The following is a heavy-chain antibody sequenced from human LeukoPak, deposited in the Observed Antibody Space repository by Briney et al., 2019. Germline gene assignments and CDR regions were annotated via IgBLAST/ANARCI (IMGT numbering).Heavy chain of an antibody. Sequence: ASVKVSCKVSGYTLTELSMHWVRQAPGKGLEWMGGFDPEDGETIYAQKLQGRVTMTEDTSTDTAYMELSSLRSEDTAVYYRATTSSIAYNWFDPWGQGTLVTVSS. J-gene: IGHJ5*02. V-gene: IGHV1-24*01. CDR3: ATTSSIAYNWFDP. CDR1: GYTLTELS. CDR2: FDPEDGET. D-gene: IGHD6-6*01.